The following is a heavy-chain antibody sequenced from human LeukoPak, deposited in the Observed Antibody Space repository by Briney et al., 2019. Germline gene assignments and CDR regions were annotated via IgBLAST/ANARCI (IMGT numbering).Heavy chain of an antibody. D-gene: IGHD1-26*01. Sequence: GGSLRLSCAASGFTFSTYNMNWVRQAPGKGLEWVSAIRDSGSSTHYADSVKGRFTTSRDNSKNTLFLQMNSLRAEDTAIYYCAKYGPQDSGSSHFDYWGQGALVTVSS. J-gene: IGHJ4*02. CDR2: IRDSGSST. V-gene: IGHV3-23*01. CDR1: GFTFSTYN. CDR3: AKYGPQDSGSSHFDY.